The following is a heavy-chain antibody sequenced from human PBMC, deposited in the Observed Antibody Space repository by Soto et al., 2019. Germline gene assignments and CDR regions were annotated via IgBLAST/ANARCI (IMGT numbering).Heavy chain of an antibody. J-gene: IGHJ6*02. V-gene: IGHV1-69*06. CDR2: IIPFYDKP. D-gene: IGHD3-3*01. CDR1: GDTFSNYA. CDR3: ARGYLEWFFYAMDV. Sequence: QVELVQSGIEVKNPGSSVKVSCKASGDTFSNYAINWVRQAPGQGLEWMGGIIPFYDKPNYAENFLGRVTISADKFTATAYLEVSSLRSEDTAVYFCARGYLEWFFYAMDVWGRGTPVIVSS.